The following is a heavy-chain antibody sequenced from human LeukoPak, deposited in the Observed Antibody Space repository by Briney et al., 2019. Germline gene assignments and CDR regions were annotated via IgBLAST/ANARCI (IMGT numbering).Heavy chain of an antibody. D-gene: IGHD1-26*01. CDR3: ARAEWGGTYYFDY. J-gene: IGHJ4*02. V-gene: IGHV3-74*01. CDR1: GFTFSSYW. CDR2: INRDGGSA. Sequence: GGALRLSCAASGFTFSSYWMHWVRQAPGKGLGWVSRINRDGGSANYADSVKGGVTISRDNAKNTLYLQMNSLRAEDTAVYYCARAEWGGTYYFDYWGQGTLVTVSS.